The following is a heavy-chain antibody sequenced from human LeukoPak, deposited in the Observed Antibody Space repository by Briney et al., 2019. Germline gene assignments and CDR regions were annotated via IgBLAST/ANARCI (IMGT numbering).Heavy chain of an antibody. CDR1: GGSVSSGSYY. CDR2: IYYSGST. D-gene: IGHD3-16*01. V-gene: IGHV4-61*01. Sequence: SETLSLTCIVSGGSVSSGSYYWSWIRQPPGKGLEWIGYIYYSGSTNNNPSLKSRVALSVDTSKNQFSLNLNSVTAADTAVYYCARVGVMATVNGYRYHSLDVWGQGTTVAVSS. CDR3: ARVGVMATVNGYRYHSLDV. J-gene: IGHJ6*02.